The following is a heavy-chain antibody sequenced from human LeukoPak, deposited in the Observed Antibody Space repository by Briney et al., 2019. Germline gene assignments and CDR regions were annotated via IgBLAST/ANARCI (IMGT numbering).Heavy chain of an antibody. CDR1: GYTFTSYG. V-gene: IGHV1-18*01. CDR2: ISAYNGNT. D-gene: IGHD6-19*01. CDR3: ARSNRIAVAGTVDY. J-gene: IGHJ4*02. Sequence: ASVKVSCKASGYTFTSYGISWVRQAPGQGLEWMGWISAYNGNTNYAQKLQGGVTMTTDTSTSTAYMELRSLRSDDTAVYYCARSNRIAVAGTVDYWGQGTLVTVSS.